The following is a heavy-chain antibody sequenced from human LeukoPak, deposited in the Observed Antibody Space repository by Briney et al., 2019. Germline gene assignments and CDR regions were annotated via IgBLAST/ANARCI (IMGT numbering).Heavy chain of an antibody. J-gene: IGHJ6*04. CDR1: GYTLTELS. D-gene: IGHD6-19*01. V-gene: IGHV1-24*01. Sequence: GASVKVSCKVSGYTLTELSMHWVRQAPGRGLEWMGGFDPEDGETIYAQKFKGRVTMTEDTSTDTAYMELSSLRSEDTAVYYCATIPGIAVAGVMDVWGKGTTVTVSS. CDR2: FDPEDGET. CDR3: ATIPGIAVAGVMDV.